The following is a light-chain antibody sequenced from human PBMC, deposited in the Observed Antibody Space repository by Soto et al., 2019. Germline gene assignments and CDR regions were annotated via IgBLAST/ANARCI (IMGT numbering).Light chain of an antibody. CDR2: AAS. CDR3: QQSYSAPRT. Sequence: DIQITHSPSSLSASVGDRVTITCRSSQSVDNYVNWYQQKPRKAPDLLIYAASNLQSGVPSRFSGSGSGTEFTLTISSLQPEDFATYYCQQSYSAPRTFGQGTRWIS. J-gene: IGKJ1*01. V-gene: IGKV1-39*01. CDR1: QSVDNY.